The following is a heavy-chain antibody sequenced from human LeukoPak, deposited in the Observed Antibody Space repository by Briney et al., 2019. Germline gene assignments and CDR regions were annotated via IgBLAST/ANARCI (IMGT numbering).Heavy chain of an antibody. J-gene: IGHJ6*02. CDR1: GYTLTELS. CDR2: INPTGGST. Sequence: GASVKVSCKVSGYTLTELSMHWVRQAPGKGLEWMGIINPTGGSTTYAQKFQGRVTMTRDTSTSTVYMELRSLRSDDTAVYYCARDWPWYYDFWSGYRWYYYYYGMDVWGQGTTVTVSS. D-gene: IGHD3-3*01. V-gene: IGHV1-46*01. CDR3: ARDWPWYYDFWSGYRWYYYYYGMDV.